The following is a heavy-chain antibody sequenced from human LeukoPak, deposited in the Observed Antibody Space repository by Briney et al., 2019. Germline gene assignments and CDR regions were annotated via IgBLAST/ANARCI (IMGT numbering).Heavy chain of an antibody. V-gene: IGHV4-39*01. J-gene: IGHJ5*02. Sequence: PSETLSLTCTVSGGSISSSSYYWGWIRQPPGKGLEWIGSIYYSGSTYYNPSLKSRVTISVDTSKNQFSLKLSSVTAADTAAYYCASYSSGWYRTWFDPWGQGTLVTVSS. D-gene: IGHD6-19*01. CDR3: ASYSSGWYRTWFDP. CDR2: IYYSGST. CDR1: GGSISSSSYY.